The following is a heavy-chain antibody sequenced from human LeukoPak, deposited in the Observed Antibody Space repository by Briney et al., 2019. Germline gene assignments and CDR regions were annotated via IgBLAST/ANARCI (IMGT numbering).Heavy chain of an antibody. CDR1: GLTVNSNY. CDR2: IYSGGNT. D-gene: IGHD3-10*01. V-gene: IGHV3-53*01. CDR3: ARGRDMVQGVIVAY. J-gene: IGHJ4*02. Sequence: GGSLRLSCAVSGLTVNSNYMSWVRQAQGRGLEWVSVIYSGGNTYYADSVKGQFTISRDNSKNMLYLQMNSLRAEDTAVYYCARGRDMVQGVIVAYWGQGTLVTVSS.